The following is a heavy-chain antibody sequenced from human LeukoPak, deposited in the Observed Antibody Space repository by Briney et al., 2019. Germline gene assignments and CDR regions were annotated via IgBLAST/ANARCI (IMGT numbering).Heavy chain of an antibody. J-gene: IGHJ4*02. V-gene: IGHV4-59*01. D-gene: IGHD3-16*01. CDR1: GGSISSFY. CDR3: ARGNYDDSYAYGGDFDS. Sequence: PSETLSLTCSVSGGSISSFYWNWIRQPPGKGLEWIGYMYNSGSTNYNPSLKSRLTISVDTSKNHLSLRLSSVTAADTAVYYCARGNYDDSYAYGGDFDSWGQGTLVTVSS. CDR2: MYNSGST.